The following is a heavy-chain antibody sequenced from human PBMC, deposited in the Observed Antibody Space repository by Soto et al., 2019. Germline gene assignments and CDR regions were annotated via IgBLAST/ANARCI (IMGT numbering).Heavy chain of an antibody. V-gene: IGHV1-69*02. Sequence: QVQLVQSGTEVKKPGSSVAVSCQASAGTFNNHSLSWVRQAPGQGLEWMGRSIPILGRADYSQKFQGRLTLTVDKSTSTADMELSSLPPEDTAVYYCVIDLGYFDFWGQGTLVTVSS. CDR2: SIPILGRA. CDR1: AGTFNNHS. CDR3: VIDLGYFDF. D-gene: IGHD2-15*01. J-gene: IGHJ4*02.